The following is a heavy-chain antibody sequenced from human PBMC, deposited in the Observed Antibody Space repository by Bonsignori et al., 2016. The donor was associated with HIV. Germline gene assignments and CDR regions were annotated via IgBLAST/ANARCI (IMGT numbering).Heavy chain of an antibody. Sequence: WIRQPPGKGLEWVSYISSSGSTIYYADSVKGRFTISRDNAKNSLYLQMNSLRAEDTAVYYCARGIEGEDYFDYWGQGTLVTVSS. V-gene: IGHV3-48*03. CDR3: ARGIEGEDYFDY. D-gene: IGHD3-16*01. CDR2: ISSSGSTI. J-gene: IGHJ4*02.